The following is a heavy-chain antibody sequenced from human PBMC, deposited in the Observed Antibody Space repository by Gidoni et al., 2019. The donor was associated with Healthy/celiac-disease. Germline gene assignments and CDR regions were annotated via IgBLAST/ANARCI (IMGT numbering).Heavy chain of an antibody. CDR3: ARVHLTGDFDY. D-gene: IGHD7-27*01. J-gene: IGHJ4*02. V-gene: IGHV4-59*01. Sequence: QVQLQESGPGLVKPSETLSLTCTVSGGSISSYYWSWIRQPPGKGLEWIGYIYYSGSTNYNPSLKSRVTISVDTSKNQFSLKLSSVTAADTAVYYCARVHLTGDFDYWGQGTLVTVSS. CDR2: IYYSGST. CDR1: GGSISSYY.